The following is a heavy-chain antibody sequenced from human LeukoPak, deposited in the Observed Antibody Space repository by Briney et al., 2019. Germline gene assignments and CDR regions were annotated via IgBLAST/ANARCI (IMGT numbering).Heavy chain of an antibody. Sequence: SETLSLTCTVSGGSISSSSYYWGWIRQPPGKGLEWIGSIYYSGSTYYNPSLKSRVTISLDTSKNQFSLKLSSVTAADTAMYYCARTFSSGWSYEGNPHDAFDIWGQGTMVTVSS. D-gene: IGHD6-19*01. CDR1: GGSISSSSYY. CDR2: IYYSGST. J-gene: IGHJ3*02. V-gene: IGHV4-39*07. CDR3: ARTFSSGWSYEGNPHDAFDI.